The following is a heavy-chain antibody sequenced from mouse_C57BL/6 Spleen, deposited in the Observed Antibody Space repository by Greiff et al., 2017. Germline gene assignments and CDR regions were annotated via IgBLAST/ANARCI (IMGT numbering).Heavy chain of an antibody. V-gene: IGHV1-52*01. CDR1: GFTFASYW. J-gene: IGHJ1*03. D-gene: IGHD2-4*01. CDR2: IDPYDSET. Sequence: QVQLQQPGAELVRPGSSVKLSCKASGFTFASYWMHWVKQRPIQGLEWIGNIDPYDSETHYKQKFKDKGTVTVDKSSNTAYMQLSRLTSEDSAVYDGARDKYDYEGYFDVWGTGTTVTVSS. CDR3: ARDKYDYEGYFDV.